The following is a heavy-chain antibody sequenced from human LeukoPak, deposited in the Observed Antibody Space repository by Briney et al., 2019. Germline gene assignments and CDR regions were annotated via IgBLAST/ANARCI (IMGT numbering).Heavy chain of an antibody. CDR1: GFTFDTYS. J-gene: IGHJ4*02. CDR3: ARSPGATWSFDY. CDR2: ISSSSSSI. Sequence: PGGSLRLSCAASGFTFDTYSMNWVRQAPGNGLEWVSSISSSSSSIYYADSVKGRFTISRDNAKNSLYMQMNSLRVEDTAVYYCARSPGATWSFDYWGRGILVTVSS. V-gene: IGHV3-21*01. D-gene: IGHD1-1*01.